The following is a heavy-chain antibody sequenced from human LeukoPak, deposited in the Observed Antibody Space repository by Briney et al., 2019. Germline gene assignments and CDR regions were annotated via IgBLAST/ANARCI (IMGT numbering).Heavy chain of an antibody. J-gene: IGHJ5*02. CDR3: ARASGRGSGWFNWFDP. CDR2: INPNSGGT. D-gene: IGHD6-19*01. Sequence: GASVKVSCKASGYTFTDYYMHWVRQAPGQGLEWMGWINPNSGGTNYAQKFQGRVTMTRDTSISTAYMELSRLRSDDTAVYYCARASGRGSGWFNWFDPGGQGTLVTVS. CDR1: GYTFTDYY. V-gene: IGHV1-2*02.